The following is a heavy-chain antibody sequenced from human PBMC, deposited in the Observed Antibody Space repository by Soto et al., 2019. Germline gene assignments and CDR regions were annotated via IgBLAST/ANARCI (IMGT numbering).Heavy chain of an antibody. J-gene: IGHJ6*02. Sequence: GESLKIFCKGSGYSFTTYWIAWVRQMPGKGLEWMGIIYPSDSDTRYSPSFQGQVTISADKSISTTYLQWSSLKASDTAMYYCARPYGRSYSMDVWGQGTTVTVSS. D-gene: IGHD2-15*01. CDR2: IYPSDSDT. V-gene: IGHV5-51*01. CDR3: ARPYGRSYSMDV. CDR1: GYSFTTYW.